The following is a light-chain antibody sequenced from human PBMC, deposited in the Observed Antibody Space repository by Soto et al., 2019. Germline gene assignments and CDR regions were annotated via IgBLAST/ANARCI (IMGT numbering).Light chain of an antibody. CDR2: DVT. CDR1: SSDFGDDKY. V-gene: IGLV2-11*01. CDR3: CSYVDTDTVL. J-gene: IGLJ3*02. Sequence: QSALTQPRSVSGSHGRSVTISCTGTSSDFGDDKYVSWYQQHPGQAPKLVIYDVTKRPSGVPDRFSGSKSGNTASLTISGLQAEDEANYYCCSYVDTDTVLFGGGTKLTVL.